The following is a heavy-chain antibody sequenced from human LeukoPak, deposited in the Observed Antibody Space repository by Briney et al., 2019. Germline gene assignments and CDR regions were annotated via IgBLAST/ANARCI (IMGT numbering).Heavy chain of an antibody. CDR1: GASVSSYY. J-gene: IGHJ4*02. D-gene: IGHD2-21*02. V-gene: IGHV4-59*02. Sequence: SETLSLTCTVSGASVSSYYWSWIRQPPGKGLEWIGYIYFGENTIYNPSLRSRLTIPLDTSKNHFSLKLSSVTAADTAVYYCAACLRGGNCFSFDYWGRGTLVTVSS. CDR2: IYFGENT. CDR3: AACLRGGNCFSFDY.